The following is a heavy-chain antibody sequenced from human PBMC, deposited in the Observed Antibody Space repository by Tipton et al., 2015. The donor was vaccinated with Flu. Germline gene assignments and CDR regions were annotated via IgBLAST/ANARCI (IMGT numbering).Heavy chain of an antibody. J-gene: IGHJ4*02. CDR1: SGSIRSTNYF. Sequence: TLSLTCTVSSGSIRSTNYFCAWIRQPPGKRLELIGGLSYSGSTYYNPSLRSRVVISVDTSKNQFSLKVTSVTAADTAIYYCARLSFYDVDLKNFYFEDWGQGTLVTVSS. CDR3: ARLSFYDVDLKNFYFED. V-gene: IGHV4-39*01. D-gene: IGHD3-10*02. CDR2: LSYSGST.